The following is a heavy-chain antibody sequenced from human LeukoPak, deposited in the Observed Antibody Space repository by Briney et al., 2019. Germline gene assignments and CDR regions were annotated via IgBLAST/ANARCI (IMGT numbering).Heavy chain of an antibody. J-gene: IGHJ5*02. CDR2: INTSGST. CDR1: GGSISSYY. Sequence: PSETLSLTCTVSGGSISSYYWNWIRQPAGKGLEWIGRINTSGSTNYNPSLKSRVTMSVDSSKNQFSLNLSSVTAADTAVYYCARWGQLNWFDPWGQGTLVTVSS. V-gene: IGHV4-4*07. CDR3: ARWGQLNWFDP. D-gene: IGHD2-2*01.